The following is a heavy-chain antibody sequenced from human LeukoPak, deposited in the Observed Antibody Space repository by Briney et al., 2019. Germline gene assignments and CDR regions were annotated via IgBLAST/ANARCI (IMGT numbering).Heavy chain of an antibody. V-gene: IGHV4-59*08. CDR2: IYYSGGT. CDR1: GGSISGYY. CDR3: ARHGLGMIPVGKAFDI. D-gene: IGHD1-26*01. J-gene: IGHJ3*02. Sequence: PSETLSLTCTVSGGSISGYYWSWIRQPPGKGLEWIGHIYYSGGTNYNPSLESRVTISVDSSKNQFSLKLTSVTAADTAVYYCARHGLGMIPVGKAFDIWGQGTMVTVSS.